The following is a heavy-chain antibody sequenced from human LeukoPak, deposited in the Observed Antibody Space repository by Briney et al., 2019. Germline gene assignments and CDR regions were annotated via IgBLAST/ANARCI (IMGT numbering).Heavy chain of an antibody. CDR1: GGSFSGYY. J-gene: IGHJ3*02. Sequence: PSETLSLTCAVYGGSFSGYYWSWIRQPPGKGLEWIGEINHSGSTNYNPSLKSRVTISVDTSKNQFSLKLSSVTAADTAVYYCASTSLIVVVPAAHDAFDIWGQGTMVTVSS. CDR3: ASTSLIVVVPAAHDAFDI. CDR2: INHSGST. D-gene: IGHD2-2*01. V-gene: IGHV4-34*01.